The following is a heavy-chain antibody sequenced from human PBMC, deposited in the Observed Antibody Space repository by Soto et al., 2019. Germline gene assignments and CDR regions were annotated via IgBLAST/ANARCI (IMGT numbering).Heavy chain of an antibody. CDR1: AFSLSTSGVG. CDR3: ARLVAAGITYYFDS. V-gene: IGHV2-5*02. CDR2: IYWDDDK. J-gene: IGHJ4*02. D-gene: IGHD2-15*01. Sequence: QITLKESGPTLVKPTQTLTLTCTFSAFSLSTSGVGVGWIRQPPGKALEWLTFIYWDDDKRYSPSLKSRLTITNHTSKNQVVLTMTNMDPVDTATYYCARLVAAGITYYFDSWGQGTLVTVSS.